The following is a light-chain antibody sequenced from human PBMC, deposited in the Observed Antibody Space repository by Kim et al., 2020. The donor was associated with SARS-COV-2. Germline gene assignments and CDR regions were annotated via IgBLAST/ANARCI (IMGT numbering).Light chain of an antibody. V-gene: IGLV3-21*04. Sequence: SVAPGKTARITCGGNNIGSKSVHWYQQKPGQAPVLVIYYDSDRPSGIPERFSGSNSGNTATLTISRVEAGDEADYYCQVWDSSSDWVFGGGTKLTVL. J-gene: IGLJ3*02. CDR1: NIGSKS. CDR2: YDS. CDR3: QVWDSSSDWV.